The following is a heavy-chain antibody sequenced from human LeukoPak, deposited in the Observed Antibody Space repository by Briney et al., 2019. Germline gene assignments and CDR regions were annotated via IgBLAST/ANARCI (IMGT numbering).Heavy chain of an antibody. CDR3: ASPGGDYVGVDYYGMDV. V-gene: IGHV3-33*01. CDR2: IWYDGSNK. D-gene: IGHD4-17*01. Sequence: PGRSLRLSCAASGFTFSSYGMHWVCQAPGKGLEWVAVIWYDGSNKYYADSAKGRFTISRDNSKNTLYLQMNSLRAEDTAVYYCASPGGDYVGVDYYGMDVWGKGTTVTVSS. CDR1: GFTFSSYG. J-gene: IGHJ6*04.